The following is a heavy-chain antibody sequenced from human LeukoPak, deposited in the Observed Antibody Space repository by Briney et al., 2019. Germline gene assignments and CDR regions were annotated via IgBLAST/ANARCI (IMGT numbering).Heavy chain of an antibody. D-gene: IGHD1-26*01. V-gene: IGHV3-30*02. CDR2: IRYDGSNK. CDR1: GFTFSSYG. J-gene: IGHJ3*02. Sequence: GGSLRLSCAASGFTFSSYGMHWVRQAPGKGLEWVAFIRYDGSNKYYADSVKGRFTISRDNSKNTLYLQMNSLRAEDTAVYYCARDRLHSNAYYAGSDAFDIWGQGTMVTVSS. CDR3: ARDRLHSNAYYAGSDAFDI.